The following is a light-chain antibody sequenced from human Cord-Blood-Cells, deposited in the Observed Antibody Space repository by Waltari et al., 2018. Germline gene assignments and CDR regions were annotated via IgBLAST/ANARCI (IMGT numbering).Light chain of an antibody. CDR2: EDN. V-gene: IGLV6-57*01. J-gene: IGLJ2*01. CDR1: SGSIASTY. CDR3: QSYDSSNHVV. Sequence: NFMLTQPHSVSESPGKTVTISCTRSSGSIASTYVPWYQQRPGSSPPTAIYEDNQRPSGVPDRFSGSIDSSSNSASLTISGLKTEDEADYYCQSYDSSNHVVFGGGTKLTVL.